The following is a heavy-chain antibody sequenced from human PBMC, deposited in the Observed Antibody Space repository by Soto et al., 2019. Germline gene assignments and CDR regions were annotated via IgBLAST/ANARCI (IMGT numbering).Heavy chain of an antibody. CDR2: IIPILGIA. J-gene: IGHJ5*02. D-gene: IGHD6-13*01. CDR1: GGTFSSYT. V-gene: IGHV1-69*02. Sequence: SVNVSCKASGGTFSSYTISWVRQAPGQGLEWMGRIIPILGIANYAQKFQGRVTITADKSTSTAYMELSSLRSEDTAVYYCARGEAAAGTVGNWFDPWGQGTLVTVSS. CDR3: ARGEAAAGTVGNWFDP.